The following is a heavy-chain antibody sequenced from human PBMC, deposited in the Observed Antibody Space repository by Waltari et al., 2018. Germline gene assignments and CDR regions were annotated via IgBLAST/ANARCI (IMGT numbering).Heavy chain of an antibody. D-gene: IGHD3-10*01. V-gene: IGHV4-61*01. CDR3: APLPGGSGQTFDY. CDR2: MHHSGST. Sequence: QVQLQESGPGLVKPSETLSLTCTVPGDSISGGSYYWTWIRQAPGKAPEWIGQMHHSGSTNYNPARQSRVTMSVDTSTDTAYMELSSLTSGDTAVYYCAPLPGGSGQTFDYWGQGTLVTVSS. J-gene: IGHJ4*02. CDR1: GDSISGGSYY.